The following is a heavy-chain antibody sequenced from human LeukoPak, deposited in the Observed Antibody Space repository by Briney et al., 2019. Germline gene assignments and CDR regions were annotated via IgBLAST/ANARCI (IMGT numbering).Heavy chain of an antibody. J-gene: IGHJ4*02. CDR3: ARAPTGDPFDY. V-gene: IGHV3-21*01. Sequence: GGSPRLSCEASGFTFTTYSMTWVRQAPGKGLEWVSIISSGSSAIFSADALKGRFTISRDNSKNTLYLQMNSLRAEDTAVYYCARAPTGDPFDYWGQGTLVTVSS. CDR2: ISSGSSAI. CDR1: GFTFTTYS. D-gene: IGHD7-27*01.